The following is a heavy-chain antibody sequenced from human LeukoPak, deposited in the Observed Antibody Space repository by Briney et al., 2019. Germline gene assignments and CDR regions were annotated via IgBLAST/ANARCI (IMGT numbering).Heavy chain of an antibody. J-gene: IGHJ4*02. Sequence: PSETLSLTCSVSGGSISTRGNYWGWIRQPPGKGLECIGSMYYSGSTYYNPSLKSRITMSVDTSKNQVSLKLSSVTAADTAVYYCVRHWGYSYGHVYWGQGVLVTVSS. CDR2: MYYSGST. V-gene: IGHV4-39*01. D-gene: IGHD5-18*01. CDR3: VRHWGYSYGHVY. CDR1: GGSISTRGNY.